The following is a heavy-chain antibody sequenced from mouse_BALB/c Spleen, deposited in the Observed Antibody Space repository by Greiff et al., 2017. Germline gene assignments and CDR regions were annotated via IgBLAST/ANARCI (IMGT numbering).Heavy chain of an antibody. CDR3: GRCAGSTTAWLAY. J-gene: IGHJ3*01. CDR1: GYSITSDYA. Sequence: EVQLQESGPGLVKPSQSLSLTCTATGYSITSDYAWNLIRQFPGNELEWMGYISYSGSTSYNPSLKSRTSITRDTSKNQFFLQLNSVTAEDAATYCCGRCAGSTTAWLAYWGQGTRVTVSA. D-gene: IGHD2-14*01. CDR2: ISYSGST. V-gene: IGHV3-2*02.